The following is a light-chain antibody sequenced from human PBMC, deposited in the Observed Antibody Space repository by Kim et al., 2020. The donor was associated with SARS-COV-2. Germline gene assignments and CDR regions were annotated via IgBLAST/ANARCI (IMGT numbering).Light chain of an antibody. CDR2: GTS. J-gene: IGKJ2*01. V-gene: IGKV1-27*01. Sequence: DIQMTQSPSSLSASVGDRVTITCRASQGISNYLAWYQQKPGKVPRLMIYGTSTLQSGVPFRFRGSGSGTDFTLTITSLQPEDVATYYCQKYDSGPYTRGQGTKLEI. CDR3: QKYDSGPYT. CDR1: QGISNY.